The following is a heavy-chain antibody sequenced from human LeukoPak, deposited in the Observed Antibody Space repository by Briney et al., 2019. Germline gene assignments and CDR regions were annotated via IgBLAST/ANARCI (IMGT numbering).Heavy chain of an antibody. D-gene: IGHD3-22*01. CDR1: GYTFTGYY. J-gene: IGHJ4*02. Sequence: ASVKVSCKASGYTFTGYYMHWVRQAPGQGLEWMGWINPNSGGTNYAQKFQGRVTTTRDTSISTAYMELSRLRSDDTAVYYCARGEEWYYYDSSGYFTPYYFDYWGQGTLVTVSS. V-gene: IGHV1-2*02. CDR2: INPNSGGT. CDR3: ARGEEWYYYDSSGYFTPYYFDY.